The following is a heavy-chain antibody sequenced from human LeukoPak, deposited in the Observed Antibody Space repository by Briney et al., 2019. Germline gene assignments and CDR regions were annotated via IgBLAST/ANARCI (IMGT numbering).Heavy chain of an antibody. CDR3: AKDRYSSSYNFDY. V-gene: IGHV3-23*01. CDR1: GFTFSSYA. CDR2: ISGSGGST. J-gene: IGHJ4*02. D-gene: IGHD6-6*01. Sequence: GGSLRLSCAASGFTFSSYAMSWVRQAPGKGLEWVSAISGSGGSTYYADSVKGRFTISRDNSKNTLYLQMNSLRAEDTAVDYCAKDRYSSSYNFDYWGQGTLVTVSS.